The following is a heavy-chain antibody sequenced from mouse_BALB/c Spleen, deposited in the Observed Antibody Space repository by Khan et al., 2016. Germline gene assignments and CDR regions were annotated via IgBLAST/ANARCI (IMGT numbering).Heavy chain of an antibody. J-gene: IGHJ4*01. CDR3: ARWLEREYYYAMDY. CDR2: ISYSGST. V-gene: IGHV3-2*02. CDR1: GYSITSDYA. Sequence: EVQLQESGPGLVKPSQSLSLTCTVTGYSITSDYAWNWIRQFPGNKLEWMGYISYSGSTSYNPSLKSRISITRDTSKNQFFLQLNSVTTEDTATYYCARWLEREYYYAMDYWGQRTSVTVSS. D-gene: IGHD2-2*01.